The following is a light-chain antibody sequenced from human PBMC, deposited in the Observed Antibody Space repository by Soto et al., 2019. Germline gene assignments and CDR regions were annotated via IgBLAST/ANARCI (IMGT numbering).Light chain of an antibody. V-gene: IGKV3-15*01. CDR3: QQRSNWPPIT. Sequence: EVLMPQSPATLSVSPGDRATLSCRASQSINSNLAWYQQQPGQAPRLLIYGASTRATAVPDRFSGSGSGTDFTLTITSLQSDDLAVYYCQQRSNWPPITFGQGTRLEIK. CDR1: QSINSN. CDR2: GAS. J-gene: IGKJ5*01.